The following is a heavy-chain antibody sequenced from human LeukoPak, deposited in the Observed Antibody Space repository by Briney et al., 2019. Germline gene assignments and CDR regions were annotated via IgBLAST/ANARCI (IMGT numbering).Heavy chain of an antibody. D-gene: IGHD3-22*01. Sequence: SQTLSLTCAISGDSVSSNSAAWNWIRQSPSRGLEWLGRTYYRSKWYNDYAVSVKSRITINPDTSKNQFSLQLNSVTPEDTAVYYCARDHRYYYDSSGYYYWFDYWGQGTPVTVSS. J-gene: IGHJ4*02. CDR1: GDSVSSNSAA. CDR3: ARDHRYYYDSSGYYYWFDY. CDR2: TYYRSKWYN. V-gene: IGHV6-1*01.